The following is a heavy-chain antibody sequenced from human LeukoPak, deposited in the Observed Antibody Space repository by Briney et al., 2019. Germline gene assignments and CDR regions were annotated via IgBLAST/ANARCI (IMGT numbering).Heavy chain of an antibody. CDR1: GFTFSNAW. CDR2: IKSKTDGGAT. D-gene: IGHD3-22*01. Sequence: PGGSLRLSCAASGFTFSNAWMSWVRQAPGKGLEWVGRIKSKTDGGATDYAAPVKGRFTISREDSKNTLYLQMNSLKTEDTAVYYCTTDRSYYDSSGYQEYYFDYWGQGTLVTVSS. J-gene: IGHJ4*02. V-gene: IGHV3-15*01. CDR3: TTDRSYYDSSGYQEYYFDY.